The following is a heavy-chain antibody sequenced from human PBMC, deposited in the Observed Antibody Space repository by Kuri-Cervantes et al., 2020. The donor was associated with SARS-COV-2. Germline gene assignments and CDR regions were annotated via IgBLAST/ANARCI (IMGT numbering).Heavy chain of an antibody. CDR2: INSDGSST. D-gene: IGHD2-15*01. Sequence: GESLKISCAASGFTFSSYWMHWVRQAPGKGLVWVSRINSDGSSTSYADSVKGRFTIPRDNAKNTLYLQMNSLRAKDTAVYYCARDLTLGYCSGGSCYYYYYGMDVWGQGTTVTVSS. CDR3: ARDLTLGYCSGGSCYYYYYGMDV. V-gene: IGHV3-74*01. J-gene: IGHJ6*02. CDR1: GFTFSSYW.